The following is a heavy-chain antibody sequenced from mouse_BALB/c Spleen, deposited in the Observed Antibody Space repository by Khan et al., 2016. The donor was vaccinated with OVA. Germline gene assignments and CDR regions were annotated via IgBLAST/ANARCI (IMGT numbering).Heavy chain of an antibody. CDR1: GYTFTDYA. CDR3: ERGGKLAN. CDR2: ISSYYGVP. J-gene: IGHJ3*01. D-gene: IGHD1-1*02. V-gene: IGHV1S137*01. Sequence: VQLQESGAELVRPGVSLKISCKGSGYTFTDYAMHWVKQSHATSLEWFGVISSYYGVPDYNQKFKGKPTLTVDTSSSTASLELPSLTSEDSALSYWERGGKLANWGEGTLVTVA.